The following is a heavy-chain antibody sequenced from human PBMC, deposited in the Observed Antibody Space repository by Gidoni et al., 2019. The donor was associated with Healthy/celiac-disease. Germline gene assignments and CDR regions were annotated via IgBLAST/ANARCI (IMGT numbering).Heavy chain of an antibody. CDR2: ISSNGGST. CDR3: VKPSGIYCTNGVCPLDY. J-gene: IGHJ4*02. D-gene: IGHD2-8*01. CDR1: GFTFSSYA. V-gene: IGHV3-64D*06. Sequence: EVQLVESGGGLVQPGGSLRLSCSASGFTFSSYAMHWVRQAPGKGLEYVSAISSNGGSTYYADSVKGRFTISRDNSKNTLYLQMSSLRAEDTAVYYCVKPSGIYCTNGVCPLDYWGQGTLVTVSS.